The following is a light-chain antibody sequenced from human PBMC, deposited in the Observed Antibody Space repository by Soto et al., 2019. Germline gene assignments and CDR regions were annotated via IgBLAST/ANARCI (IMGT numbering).Light chain of an antibody. Sequence: QSALTQPSSVSGSPGQSITISCTGTSSDVGGYSYVSWYQQHPGKTPKLMIYEVSNRPSGVSHRFSGSKSGNTASLTISGLQTEDEADYYCSSFSSLPPEVFGGGTKLTVL. CDR3: SSFSSLPPEV. J-gene: IGLJ2*01. CDR1: SSDVGGYSY. CDR2: EVS. V-gene: IGLV2-14*01.